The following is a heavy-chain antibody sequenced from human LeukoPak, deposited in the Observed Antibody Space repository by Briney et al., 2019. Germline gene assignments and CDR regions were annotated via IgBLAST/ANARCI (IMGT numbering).Heavy chain of an antibody. J-gene: IGHJ4*02. V-gene: IGHV3-23*01. Sequence: PGGSLRLSCAASGFTLSSYAMSWVRQAPGKGLEWVSAISGSGGSTYYADSVKGRFTISRDNSKNTLYLQMNSLRAEDTAVYYCAKRYYDFWSGYYPFDYWGQGTLVTVSS. CDR2: ISGSGGST. CDR1: GFTLSSYA. CDR3: AKRYYDFWSGYYPFDY. D-gene: IGHD3-3*01.